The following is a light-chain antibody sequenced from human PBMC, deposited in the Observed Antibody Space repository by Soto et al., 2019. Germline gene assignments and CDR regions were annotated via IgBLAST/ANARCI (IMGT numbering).Light chain of an antibody. CDR3: GSYSSDNTYV. CDR2: EVT. J-gene: IGLJ1*01. Sequence: QSALTQPASVSGSPGQSITISCTGTNSDVGGFNYVSWYQQHPGTAPKLMIYEVTNRPSGVSDRFSGSKSGNTASLSISGLQADDEADYYCGSYSSDNTYVFGTGTKLTVL. CDR1: NSDVGGFNY. V-gene: IGLV2-14*01.